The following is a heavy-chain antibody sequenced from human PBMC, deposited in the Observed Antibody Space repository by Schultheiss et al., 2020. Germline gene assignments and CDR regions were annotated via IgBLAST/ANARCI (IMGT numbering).Heavy chain of an antibody. J-gene: IGHJ5*02. V-gene: IGHV3-21*04. Sequence: GGSLRLSCAASGFTFTNAWMSWVRQAPGKGLEWVSGISARSGTTYYADSVKGRFTISRDNAKNSLYLQMNSLRAEDTAVYYCKGGWGGADPWGQGTLVTVSS. CDR3: KGGWGGADP. CDR2: ISARSGTT. CDR1: GFTFTNAW. D-gene: IGHD5-12*01.